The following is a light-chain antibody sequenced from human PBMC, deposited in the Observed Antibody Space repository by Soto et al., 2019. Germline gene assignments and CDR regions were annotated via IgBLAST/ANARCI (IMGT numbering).Light chain of an antibody. CDR3: QQCGSSPWT. CDR2: DTS. V-gene: IGKV3-20*01. J-gene: IGKJ1*01. Sequence: EIVLTQSPGTLSLSPGERATLSCRASQSVSSNYLAWYQQKPGQAPRLLIYDTSNRATGIPARFSGSGSGTDFTLTISSLEPEDFAVYYCQQCGSSPWTFGQGTKVDI. CDR1: QSVSSNY.